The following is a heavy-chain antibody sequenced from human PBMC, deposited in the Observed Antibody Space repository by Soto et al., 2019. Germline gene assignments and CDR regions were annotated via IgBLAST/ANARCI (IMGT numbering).Heavy chain of an antibody. CDR1: GFTFSSYS. CDR2: ISSSSSYI. V-gene: IGHV3-21*01. Sequence: PGGSLRLSCAASGFTFSSYSMNWVRQAPGKGLEWVSSISSSSSYIYYADSVKGRFTISRDNAKNSLYLQMNSLRAEDTAVYYCAREGYDFWNYLAAWGKGTTVTVSS. D-gene: IGHD3-3*01. J-gene: IGHJ6*03. CDR3: AREGYDFWNYLAA.